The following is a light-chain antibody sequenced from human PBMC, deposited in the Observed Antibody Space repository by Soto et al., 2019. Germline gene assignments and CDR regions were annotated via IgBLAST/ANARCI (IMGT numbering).Light chain of an antibody. CDR2: DAA. CDR1: QGISSA. Sequence: AIQLTQSPSSLSASVGDRVTITCRASQGISSALAWYQQKPGKAPKLLIYDAASLESGVPSRFSGSGSRTDFTRPISSLQPEDFATYYCQRFNNYPRLPFGGGTKVEIK. V-gene: IGKV1D-13*01. CDR3: QRFNNYPRLP. J-gene: IGKJ4*01.